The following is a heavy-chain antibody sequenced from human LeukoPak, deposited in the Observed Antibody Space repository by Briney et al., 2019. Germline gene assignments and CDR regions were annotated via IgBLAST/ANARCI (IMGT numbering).Heavy chain of an antibody. D-gene: IGHD3-22*01. CDR1: GYTFTGYY. Sequence: ASVKVSCKASGYTFTGYYMHWVRQAPGQGLEWMGWINPNSGGTNYAQKFQGWVTMTRDTSISTAYMELSRLRSDDTAVYYCARDFGSSGLDAFDIWGQGTMVTVSS. J-gene: IGHJ3*02. CDR3: ARDFGSSGLDAFDI. CDR2: INPNSGGT. V-gene: IGHV1-2*04.